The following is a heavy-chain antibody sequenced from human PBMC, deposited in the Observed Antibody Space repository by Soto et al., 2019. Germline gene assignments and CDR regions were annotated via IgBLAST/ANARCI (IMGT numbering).Heavy chain of an antibody. CDR3: ARGDYYDTSGPSSDAFDI. Sequence: GESLKISCAVSGFTFSSYWMNWVRQAPGKGLEWVATIKQDGSEEYYVDSVKGRFTISRDNAKNSLFLQMNNLRAEDTAVYYCARGDYYDTSGPSSDAFDIWGQGTMVTVSS. J-gene: IGHJ3*02. D-gene: IGHD3-22*01. CDR1: GFTFSSYW. V-gene: IGHV3-7*04. CDR2: IKQDGSEE.